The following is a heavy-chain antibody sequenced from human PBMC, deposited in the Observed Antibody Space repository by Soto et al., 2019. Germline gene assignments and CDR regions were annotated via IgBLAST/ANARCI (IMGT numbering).Heavy chain of an antibody. CDR3: ARSITMVRGVIGFDY. Sequence: ASVKVSCKASGYTFTGYYMHWVRQAPGQGLEWMGWINPNSGGTNYAQKFQGRVTMTRDTSISTACMELSRLRSDDTAVYYCARSITMVRGVIGFDYWGQGTLVTVSS. CDR2: INPNSGGT. J-gene: IGHJ4*02. D-gene: IGHD3-10*01. CDR1: GYTFTGYY. V-gene: IGHV1-2*02.